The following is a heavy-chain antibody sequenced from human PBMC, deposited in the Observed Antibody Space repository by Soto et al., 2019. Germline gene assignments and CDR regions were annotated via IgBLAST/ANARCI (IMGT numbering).Heavy chain of an antibody. J-gene: IGHJ4*02. D-gene: IGHD6-19*01. CDR3: AHRPSGWYFFDY. CDR1: GFSLSTSGLG. Sequence: SGPTLAPTHTLTLTCTFSGFSLSTSGLGVGWIRQPPGKALEWLALIYWNDDKRYSPSLKARLTITKDPAKNQVVLKMTNMDPVDTATYYCAHRPSGWYFFDYWGQGTLVTVSS. CDR2: IYWNDDK. V-gene: IGHV2-5*01.